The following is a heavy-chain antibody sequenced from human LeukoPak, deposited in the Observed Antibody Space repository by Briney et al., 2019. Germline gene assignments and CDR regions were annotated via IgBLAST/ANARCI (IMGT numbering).Heavy chain of an antibody. J-gene: IGHJ4*02. D-gene: IGHD3-10*01. CDR3: ARGRNYYGSGSYFDY. V-gene: IGHV4-34*01. Sequence: SETLSLTCAVYGGSFSGYYWSWIRQPPGKGLEWIGEINHSGSTNYNPSLKSRVTISVDTSKNQSSLKLSSVTAADTAVYYCARGRNYYGSGSYFDYWGQGTLVTVSS. CDR1: GGSFSGYY. CDR2: INHSGST.